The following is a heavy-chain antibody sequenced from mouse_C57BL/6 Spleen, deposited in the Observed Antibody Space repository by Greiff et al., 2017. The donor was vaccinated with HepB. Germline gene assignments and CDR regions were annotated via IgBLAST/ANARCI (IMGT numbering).Heavy chain of an antibody. CDR3: AIVGNCYYYAMDY. CDR2: IYPGDGDT. J-gene: IGHJ4*01. V-gene: IGHV1-80*01. Sequence: QVQLQQSGAELVKPGASVKISCKASGYAFSSYWMNWVKQRPGKGLEWIGQIYPGDGDTNYNGKFKGKATLTADKSSSTDYMQLSSLTSEDSAVYFCAIVGNCYYYAMDYWGQGTSVTVSS. CDR1: GYAFSSYW. D-gene: IGHD2-1*01.